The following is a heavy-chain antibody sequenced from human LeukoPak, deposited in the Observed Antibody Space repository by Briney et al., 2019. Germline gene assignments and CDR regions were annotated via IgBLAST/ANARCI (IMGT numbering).Heavy chain of an antibody. CDR2: INAGNGNT. CDR1: GYTFTTYT. Sequence: ASVKVSCKASGYTFTTYTMHWVRQAPGQSLEWMGWINAGNGNTKFSQKFQGRVTITRDTSASTGYMELSSLRSEDTAVYYCAFRGVSDDFDYWGQGTLVTVSS. CDR3: AFRGVSDDFDY. D-gene: IGHD3-10*01. V-gene: IGHV1-3*01. J-gene: IGHJ4*02.